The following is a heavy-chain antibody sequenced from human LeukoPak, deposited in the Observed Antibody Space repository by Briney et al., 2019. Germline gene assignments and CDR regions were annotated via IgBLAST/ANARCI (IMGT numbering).Heavy chain of an antibody. CDR2: INHSGST. CDR1: GGSFSGYY. J-gene: IGHJ1*01. Sequence: SETLSLTCAVYGGSFSGYYWSWIRQSPGKGLEWIGEINHSGSTNYNPSLKSRVTISVDTSKNQFSLKLSSVTAADTAVYYCARARPLSRSSPPYFQHWGQGTLVTVSS. CDR3: ARARPLSRSSPPYFQH. D-gene: IGHD6-13*01. V-gene: IGHV4-34*09.